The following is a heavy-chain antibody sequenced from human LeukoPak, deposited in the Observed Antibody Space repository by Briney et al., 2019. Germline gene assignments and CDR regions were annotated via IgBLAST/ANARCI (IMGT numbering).Heavy chain of an antibody. CDR1: GFTFSDYW. Sequence: PGGSLRLSCAASGFTFSDYWMQWVRQAPGKGLAWVSRIYSDVSTTYYADSVEGRFTIFRDNAKNTLYLQMNSLRAEDTAMYYCARVSGSRNYYFGAFDIWGQGTMVTVSS. J-gene: IGHJ3*02. CDR3: ARVSGSRNYYFGAFDI. CDR2: IYSDVSTT. D-gene: IGHD3-10*01. V-gene: IGHV3-74*01.